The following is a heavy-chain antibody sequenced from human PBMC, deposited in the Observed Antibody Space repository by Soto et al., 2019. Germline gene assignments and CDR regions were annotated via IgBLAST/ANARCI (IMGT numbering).Heavy chain of an antibody. CDR2: IYTSGST. D-gene: IGHD6-19*01. V-gene: IGHV4-4*07. Sequence: SSETLSLTCTVSRGSINNYYWSWVRQPAGKGLEWIGRIYTSGSTNYNPSLKSRVTMSVDTSKNQFSLKLSSVTAADTAVYYCARVRYSSGWYYFDYWGQGTLVTVSS. J-gene: IGHJ4*02. CDR1: RGSINNYY. CDR3: ARVRYSSGWYYFDY.